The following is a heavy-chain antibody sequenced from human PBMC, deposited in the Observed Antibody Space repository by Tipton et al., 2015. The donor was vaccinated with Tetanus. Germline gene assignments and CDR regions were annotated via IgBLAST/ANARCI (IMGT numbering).Heavy chain of an antibody. Sequence: SLRLSCAASGFSFSTFWMSWVRQAPGGGLEWVAYIKHDGTEKYYADSVKGRFTISRDNSKNTVYLQMNSLRAEDTAVYYCARELDCSGGGCYSYGLDVWGQGTTVTVSS. D-gene: IGHD2-15*01. CDR3: ARELDCSGGGCYSYGLDV. CDR1: GFSFSTFW. V-gene: IGHV3-7*01. J-gene: IGHJ6*02. CDR2: IKHDGTEK.